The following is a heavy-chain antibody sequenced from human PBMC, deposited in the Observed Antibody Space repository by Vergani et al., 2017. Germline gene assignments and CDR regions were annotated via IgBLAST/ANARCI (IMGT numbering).Heavy chain of an antibody. D-gene: IGHD6-19*01. CDR1: GYTFTSYD. Sequence: QVQLVQSGAEVKKPGASVKVSCKASGYTFTSYDINWVRQATGQGLEWMGWMNPNSGNTGYAQKFQGRVTMTRNTSISTAYMELSSLRSEDTAVYYCARGYSXGLENYYYYYDMDVWGKGTTVTVSS. CDR3: ARGYSXGLENYYYYYDMDV. V-gene: IGHV1-8*01. J-gene: IGHJ6*03. CDR2: MNPNSGNT.